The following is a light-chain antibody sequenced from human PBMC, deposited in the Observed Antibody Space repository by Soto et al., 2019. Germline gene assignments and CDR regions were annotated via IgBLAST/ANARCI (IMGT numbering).Light chain of an antibody. Sequence: QSALTQPASVSGSPGQSITISCTGTSSDVDGYNYVSWYQQHPGKAPKLVIYDVSNRPSGVSNRFSASKSGNTASLTISGLQAEDEADYYCSSYRSSSTLDVFGTGTKLTVL. J-gene: IGLJ1*01. CDR1: SSDVDGYNY. CDR2: DVS. CDR3: SSYRSSSTLDV. V-gene: IGLV2-14*01.